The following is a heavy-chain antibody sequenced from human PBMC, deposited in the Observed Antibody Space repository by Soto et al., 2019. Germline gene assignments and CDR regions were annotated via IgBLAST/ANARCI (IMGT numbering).Heavy chain of an antibody. CDR3: AKDFARITGKDY. CDR2: ISYDGSNK. V-gene: IGHV3-30*18. Sequence: QVQLVESGGGVVQPGRSLRLSCAASGFTFSSYGMHWVRQAPGKGLEWVAVISYDGSNKYYADSVKGRFTISRDNSKNTLYLQMNSLRAEDTAVYYCAKDFARITGKDYWGQGTLVTVSS. J-gene: IGHJ4*02. CDR1: GFTFSSYG. D-gene: IGHD1-20*01.